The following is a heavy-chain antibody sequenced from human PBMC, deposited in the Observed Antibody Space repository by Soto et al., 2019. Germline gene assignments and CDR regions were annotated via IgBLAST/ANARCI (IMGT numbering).Heavy chain of an antibody. CDR2: MNPSSGNA. V-gene: IGHV1-8*02. Sequence: GASVKVSCKASGYTFTSYAMHWVRQAPGQRLEWMGCMNPSSGNAGYIQKFQGRVTMTRDTSTSTAYMELTSLTSDDTAMFYCARTRLCGGDCYSAYYFDFWGQGALVTVSS. D-gene: IGHD2-21*02. CDR3: ARTRLCGGDCYSAYYFDF. CDR1: GYTFTSYA. J-gene: IGHJ4*02.